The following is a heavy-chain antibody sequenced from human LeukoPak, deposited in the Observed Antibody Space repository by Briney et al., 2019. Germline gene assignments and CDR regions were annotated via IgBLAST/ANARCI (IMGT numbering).Heavy chain of an antibody. J-gene: IGHJ4*02. CDR1: GFSISSGYY. V-gene: IGHV4-38-2*01. CDR3: ARRPISTGIDY. CDR2: IYHSGST. Sequence: ASETLSLTCAVSGFSISSGYYWDWIRQPPGKGLEWIGNIYHSGSTNYNPSLKSRVTISVDTSKNQFSLKLTSVTAADTAVYYCARRPISTGIDYWGQGTLVTVSS. D-gene: IGHD1-1*01.